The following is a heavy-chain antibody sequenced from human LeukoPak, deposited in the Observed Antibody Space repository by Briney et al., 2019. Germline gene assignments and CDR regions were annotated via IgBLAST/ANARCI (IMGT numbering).Heavy chain of an antibody. CDR3: ARAQIAVAGVDY. V-gene: IGHV4-34*01. CDR2: INHSGST. D-gene: IGHD6-19*01. CDR1: GGSFSGYY. J-gene: IGHJ4*02. Sequence: SETLSLTCAVYGGSFSGYYWSWTRQPPGKGLEWIGEINHSGSTNYNPSLKSRVTISVDTSKNQFSLKLSSVTAADTAVYYCARAQIAVAGVDYWGQGTLVTVSS.